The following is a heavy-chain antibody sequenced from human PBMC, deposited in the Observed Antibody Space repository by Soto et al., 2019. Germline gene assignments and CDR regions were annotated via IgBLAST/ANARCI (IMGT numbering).Heavy chain of an antibody. J-gene: IGHJ6*02. Sequence: PGESLKISCKGSGYSFTSYWIGWVRQMPGKGLEWMGIIYPGDSDTRYSPSFQGQVTISADKSISTAYLQWSSLKASDTAMYYCARLGSSSWSPGFYYGMDVWGQGTTVTV. CDR1: GYSFTSYW. V-gene: IGHV5-51*01. D-gene: IGHD6-13*01. CDR3: ARLGSSSWSPGFYYGMDV. CDR2: IYPGDSDT.